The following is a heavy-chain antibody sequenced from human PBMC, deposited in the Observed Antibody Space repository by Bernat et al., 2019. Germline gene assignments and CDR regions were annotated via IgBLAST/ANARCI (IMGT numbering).Heavy chain of an antibody. CDR2: ISYDGSNK. D-gene: IGHD6-13*01. CDR1: GFTFSSYG. V-gene: IGHV3-30*18. Sequence: GFTFSSYGMHWVRQAPGKGLEWVAVISYDGSNKYYADSVKGRFTISRDNSKNTLYLQMNSLRAEDTAVYYCAKARSQYSSSWYDAFDIWG. J-gene: IGHJ3*02. CDR3: AKARSQYSSSWYDAFDI.